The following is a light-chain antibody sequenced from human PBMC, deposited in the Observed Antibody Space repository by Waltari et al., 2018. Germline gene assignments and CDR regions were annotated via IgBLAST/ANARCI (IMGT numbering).Light chain of an antibody. J-gene: IGKJ4*01. CDR3: QQYSGNPT. CDR1: QDINNW. V-gene: IGKV1-5*01. CDR2: DAS. Sequence: DIQLTQSPSTLSASVGDRVTIPCRASQDINNWLAWYQQKPGKAPKILIYDASSLETGVPSKFSGSGSGTEFTLTISSLQPDDFATYYCQQYSGNPTFGGGTKVETK.